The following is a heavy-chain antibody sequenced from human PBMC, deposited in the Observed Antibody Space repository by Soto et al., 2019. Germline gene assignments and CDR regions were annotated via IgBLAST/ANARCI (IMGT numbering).Heavy chain of an antibody. CDR1: GFPGIDKY. CDR3: AKPYCIFTSCLDNWFDP. Sequence: PGGSLRLSCTVSGFPGIDKYLTWVRQAPGKGLEWVSVIYADGTTEYAESVKGRFTISRDNANNTVYLQMNSLRPEDTAVYYCAKPYCIFTSCLDNWFDPWGQGTLVTVSS. J-gene: IGHJ5*02. CDR2: IYADGTT. D-gene: IGHD2-2*01. V-gene: IGHV3-66*04.